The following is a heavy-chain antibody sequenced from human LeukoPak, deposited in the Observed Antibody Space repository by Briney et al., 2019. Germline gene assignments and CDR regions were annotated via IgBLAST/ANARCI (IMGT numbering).Heavy chain of an antibody. Sequence: GGSLRLSCAASGFTFSSYSMNWVRQAPGKGLEWVSSISSSSSYIYYVDSVKGRFTISRDNAKNSLYLQMNSLRAEDTAVYYCARDSVGLANWGQGTLVTVSS. D-gene: IGHD1-26*01. J-gene: IGHJ4*02. CDR2: ISSSSSYI. V-gene: IGHV3-21*01. CDR1: GFTFSSYS. CDR3: ARDSVGLAN.